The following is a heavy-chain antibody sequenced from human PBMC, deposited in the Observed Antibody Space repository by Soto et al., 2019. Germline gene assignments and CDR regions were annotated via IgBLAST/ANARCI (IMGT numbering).Heavy chain of an antibody. CDR3: AREPPSGSYTFDY. Sequence: PGGSLRLSCVASGFTFSDYSMNWVRQAPGKGLEWVSYINSRSSSIYYADSVKGRFTISRDNAKNSLYLQMNSLRDEDTAVYYCAREPPSGSYTFDYSGQGTLVTVSS. CDR2: INSRSSSI. J-gene: IGHJ4*02. CDR1: GFTFSDYS. D-gene: IGHD1-26*01. V-gene: IGHV3-48*02.